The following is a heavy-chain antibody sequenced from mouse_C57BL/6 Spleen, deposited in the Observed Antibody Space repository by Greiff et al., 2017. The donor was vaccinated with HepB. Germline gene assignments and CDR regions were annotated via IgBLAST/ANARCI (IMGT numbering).Heavy chain of an antibody. V-gene: IGHV3-8*01. D-gene: IGHD1-1*01. Sequence: EVKLVESGPGLAKPSQTLSLTCSVTGYSITSDYWNWIRKFPGNKLEYMGYISYSGSTYYNPSLKSRISITRDTSKNQYYLQLNSVTTEDTATYYCARYDLLLRRYFDVWGTGTTVTVSS. CDR1: GYSITSDY. J-gene: IGHJ1*03. CDR3: ARYDLLLRRYFDV. CDR2: ISYSGST.